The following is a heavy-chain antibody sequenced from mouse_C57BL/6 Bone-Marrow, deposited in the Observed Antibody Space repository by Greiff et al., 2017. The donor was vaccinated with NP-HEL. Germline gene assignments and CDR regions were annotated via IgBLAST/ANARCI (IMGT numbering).Heavy chain of an antibody. CDR3: ARNGLGRFAY. J-gene: IGHJ3*01. D-gene: IGHD4-1*01. Sequence: QVQLQQPGAELVKPGASVKLSCKASGYTFTSYWMHWVKQRPGRGLEWIGRIDPNSGGTKYNEKFKSKATLTVDKPSSPAYMQLSSRTSEDAAVYYCARNGLGRFAYWGQGTLVTVSA. CDR1: GYTFTSYW. V-gene: IGHV1-72*01. CDR2: IDPNSGGT.